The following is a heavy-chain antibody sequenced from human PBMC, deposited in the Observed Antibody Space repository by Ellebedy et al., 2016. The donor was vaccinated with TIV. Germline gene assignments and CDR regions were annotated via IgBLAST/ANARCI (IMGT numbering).Heavy chain of an antibody. Sequence: GESLKISCVASGFTFSSNAMSWVRQTPGKGLEWVGRIKSKRDGETTEYADPVKGRFTISRDNAKNSLYLQMNSLRAEDTAVYYCARKVPAPTTVPPNWYFDLWGRGTLVTVSS. D-gene: IGHD4-17*01. V-gene: IGHV3-15*01. CDR1: GFTFSSNA. CDR2: IKSKRDGETT. CDR3: ARKVPAPTTVPPNWYFDL. J-gene: IGHJ2*01.